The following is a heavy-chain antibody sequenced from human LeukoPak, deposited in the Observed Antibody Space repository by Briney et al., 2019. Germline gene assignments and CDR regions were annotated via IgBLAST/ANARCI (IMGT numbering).Heavy chain of an antibody. CDR2: IFYSGRT. D-gene: IGHD6-13*01. CDR3: ARDILATSIAAPYY. CDR1: GGSISSSTYY. J-gene: IGHJ4*02. V-gene: IGHV4-39*07. Sequence: PSETLSLTCTVSGGSISSSTYYWGWIRQPPGKGLEWVGSIFYSGRTYYNPSLKSRVTMSVDTSKNQFSLRLSSVNAADTAVYYCARDILATSIAAPYYWGQGTLVTVSS.